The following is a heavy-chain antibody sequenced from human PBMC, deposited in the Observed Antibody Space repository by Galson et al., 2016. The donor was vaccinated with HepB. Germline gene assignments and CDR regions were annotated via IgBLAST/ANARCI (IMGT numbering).Heavy chain of an antibody. CDR1: GYTLTSYG. J-gene: IGHJ4*02. CDR2: TSGYNGNT. CDR3: AVMAVAGYDY. V-gene: IGHV1-18*04. Sequence: VQVSCKASGYTLTSYGINWVRQAPGEGLEWMGWTSGYNGNTNYAQKLQGRVTMTTDTSTNTAYMELRSLRYADTAVYYCAVMAVAGYDYWGQGTLVTVSS. D-gene: IGHD6-19*01.